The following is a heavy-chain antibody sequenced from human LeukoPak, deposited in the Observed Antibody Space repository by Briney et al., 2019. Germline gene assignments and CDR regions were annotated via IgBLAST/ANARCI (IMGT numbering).Heavy chain of an antibody. J-gene: IGHJ4*02. CDR3: ARDHGSSGWYFY. CDR2: MYYSGSS. CDR1: GGSISSYF. V-gene: IGHV4-59*12. Sequence: LETLSLTCTVSGGSISSYFWSWIRQPPGKGLEWIGYMYYSGSSTYKPSLKSRVTISLDTSKNQLSLKLNSVTAADTAIYYCARDHGSSGWYFYWGQGTLVTVSS. D-gene: IGHD6-13*01.